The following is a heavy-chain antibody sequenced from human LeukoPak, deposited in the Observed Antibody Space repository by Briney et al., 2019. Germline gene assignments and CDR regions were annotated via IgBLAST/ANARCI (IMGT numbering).Heavy chain of an antibody. J-gene: IGHJ3*02. CDR3: ARLAVWAGTSFGVFHI. D-gene: IGHD3-3*01. Sequence: SETLSLTCTVSGGSISSYYWGWIRQPAGKGLEWIGYIYYSGSTNYNPSLKSRVTISVDTSKNQFSLMLRSVTAADTAVYYCARLAVWAGTSFGVFHIWGPGTLVTVSS. CDR2: IYYSGST. CDR1: GGSISSYY. V-gene: IGHV4-59*01.